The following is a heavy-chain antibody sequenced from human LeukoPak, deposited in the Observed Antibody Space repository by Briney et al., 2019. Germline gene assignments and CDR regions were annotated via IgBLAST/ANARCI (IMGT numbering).Heavy chain of an antibody. J-gene: IGHJ4*02. CDR1: GFTFSSYA. D-gene: IGHD2-21*01. V-gene: IGHV3-23*01. Sequence: GGSLRLSCAASGFTFSSYAMSWVRQAPGKGLEWVSAISGSGGSTYYAGSVKGRFTISRDNSKNTLYLQMNSLRAEDTAVYYCAKDDAQLGLWYWGQGTLVTVSS. CDR2: ISGSGGST. CDR3: AKDDAQLGLWY.